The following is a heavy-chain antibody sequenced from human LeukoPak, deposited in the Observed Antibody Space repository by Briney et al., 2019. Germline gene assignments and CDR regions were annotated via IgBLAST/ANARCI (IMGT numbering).Heavy chain of an antibody. J-gene: IGHJ6*02. CDR1: GYSFTYYW. CDR2: IYPGDSDT. V-gene: IGHV5-51*01. Sequence: GESLKISCKGSGYSFTYYWIGWVRQMPGKGLEWMGIIYPGDSDTRYSPSFQGQVTISADKSISTAYLQWSSLKASDTAMYYCARALRYFDWLSPMDVWGQGTTVTVSS. D-gene: IGHD3-9*01. CDR3: ARALRYFDWLSPMDV.